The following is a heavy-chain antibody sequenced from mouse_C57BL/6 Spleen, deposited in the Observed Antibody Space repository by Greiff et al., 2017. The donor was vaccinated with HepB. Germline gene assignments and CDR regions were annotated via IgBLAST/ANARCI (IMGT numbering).Heavy chain of an antibody. CDR2: IYPGDGDT. D-gene: IGHD2-4*01. Sequence: VQLQQSGAELVKPGASVKISCKASGYAFSSYWMNWVKQRPGKGLEWIGQIYPGDGDTNYNGKFKGKATLTADKSSSTAYMQLSSLTSEDSAVYFCARGSRTTMITTGDYWGQGTTLTVSS. J-gene: IGHJ2*01. CDR3: ARGSRTTMITTGDY. CDR1: GYAFSSYW. V-gene: IGHV1-80*01.